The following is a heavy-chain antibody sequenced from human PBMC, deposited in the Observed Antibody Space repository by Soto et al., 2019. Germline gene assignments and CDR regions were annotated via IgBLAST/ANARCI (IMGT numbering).Heavy chain of an antibody. Sequence: SETLSLTCAVSGVSISSDGYSWSWIRQPPGKGLEWIGYIYRTGSIYYNPALKSRVTISVDRSKNQFSLKLSSVTAADTAVYYCARGGGSRTSQSMDVWGQGTTVTVSS. D-gene: IGHD2-2*01. J-gene: IGHJ6*02. CDR3: ARGGGSRTSQSMDV. CDR2: IYRTGSI. V-gene: IGHV4-30-2*01. CDR1: GVSISSDGYS.